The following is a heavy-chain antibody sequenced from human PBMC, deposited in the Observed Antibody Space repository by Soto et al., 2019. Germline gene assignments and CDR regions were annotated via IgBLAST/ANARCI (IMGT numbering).Heavy chain of an antibody. CDR2: IYYSGST. V-gene: IGHV4-39*01. CDR3: ARQLDSSFDY. CDR1: GGSISSSSYY. J-gene: IGHJ4*02. Sequence: PSETLSLTCTVSGGSISSSSYYWGWIRQPPGKGLEWIGSIYYSGSTYYNPSLKSRVTISVDTSKNQFSLKLSSVTAADTAVYYCARQLDSSFDYWGQGXLVTVYS. D-gene: IGHD6-13*01.